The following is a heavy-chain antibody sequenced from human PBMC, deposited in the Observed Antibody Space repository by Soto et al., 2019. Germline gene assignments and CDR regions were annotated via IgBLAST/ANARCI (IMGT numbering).Heavy chain of an antibody. Sequence: QVQLVQSGAEVKKPGASVKVSCKASGYTFTSYYMHWVRQAPGQGLEWMGIINPSGGSTSYAQKFQGRVTMTRDTSTSTVYMELSSLRSEDTAVYYCARDYCSGGSCYSPFRYYYSYMDVWGKGTTVTVSS. J-gene: IGHJ6*03. D-gene: IGHD2-15*01. CDR1: GYTFTSYY. CDR2: INPSGGST. CDR3: ARDYCSGGSCYSPFRYYYSYMDV. V-gene: IGHV1-46*03.